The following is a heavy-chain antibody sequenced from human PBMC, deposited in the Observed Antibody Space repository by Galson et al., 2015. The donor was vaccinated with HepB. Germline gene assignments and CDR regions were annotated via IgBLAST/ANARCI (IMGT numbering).Heavy chain of an antibody. CDR1: GDSVSSNSAA. CDR2: TYYRSKWYN. J-gene: IGHJ5*02. CDR3: ARDGLNWGWSPGWFDP. Sequence: CAISGDSVSSNSAAWNWIRQSPSRGLEWLGRTYYRSKWYNDYAVSVKSRITVNPDTSKNQFSLQLNSVTPEDTAVYYCARDGLNWGWSPGWFDPWGQGTLVTVSS. D-gene: IGHD7-27*01. V-gene: IGHV6-1*01.